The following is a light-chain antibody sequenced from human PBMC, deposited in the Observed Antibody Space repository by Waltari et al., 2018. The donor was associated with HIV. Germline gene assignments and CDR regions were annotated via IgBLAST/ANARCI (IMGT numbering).Light chain of an antibody. V-gene: IGKV1-16*02. Sequence: DVHMTQSPSSLSVSIGDRVIITCRASQDITGFLAWFQHRPGAAPISLIYGTSTLQSGVPSSKFSGSGSGTEFILTITNLQPEDTGTYYCQQYSAYPLTVGGGTKVEI. J-gene: IGKJ4*01. CDR3: QQYSAYPLT. CDR1: QDITGF. CDR2: GTS.